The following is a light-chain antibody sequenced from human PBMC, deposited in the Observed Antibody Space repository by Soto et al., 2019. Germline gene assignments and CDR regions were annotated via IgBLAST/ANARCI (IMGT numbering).Light chain of an antibody. CDR2: DAS. J-gene: IGKJ5*01. CDR3: HQYDKLPIS. V-gene: IGKV1-33*01. CDR1: QTIGNF. Sequence: DIQMTQSPSSLSASVGDRVTITCRASQTIGNFLNWYQQKPGKAPKLLIYDASNLETGVXSSFSGSGSGTDFTFTIRSLQPEDIETFYFHQYDKLPISFGQVARLVLK.